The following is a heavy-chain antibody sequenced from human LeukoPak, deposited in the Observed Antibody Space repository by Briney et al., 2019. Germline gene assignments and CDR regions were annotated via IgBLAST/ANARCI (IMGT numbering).Heavy chain of an antibody. Sequence: PGGSLRLSCAASGFTFSSYGMHWVRQAPGKWLEWVTFIRYDGTNTYYADSVKGRFTISRDNSKNTLYLQMNNLRAEDTAVYYCAKKGAADRAFDIWGQGTMVTVS. CDR1: GFTFSSYG. CDR2: IRYDGTNT. D-gene: IGHD6-13*01. V-gene: IGHV3-30*02. J-gene: IGHJ3*02. CDR3: AKKGAADRAFDI.